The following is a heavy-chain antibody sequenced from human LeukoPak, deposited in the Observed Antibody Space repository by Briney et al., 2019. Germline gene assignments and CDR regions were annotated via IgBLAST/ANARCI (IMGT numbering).Heavy chain of an antibody. CDR2: ISGDGGST. CDR1: GFTFDDYA. CDR3: AKGGYSYGIEVDY. D-gene: IGHD5-18*01. J-gene: IGHJ4*02. Sequence: PGGSLRLSCAASGFTFDDYAMHCVRQAPGKGLEWVSLISGDGGSTYYADSVKGRFTISRDNSKNSLYLQMNSLRTEDTALYYCAKGGYSYGIEVDYRGQGTLVTVSS. V-gene: IGHV3-43*02.